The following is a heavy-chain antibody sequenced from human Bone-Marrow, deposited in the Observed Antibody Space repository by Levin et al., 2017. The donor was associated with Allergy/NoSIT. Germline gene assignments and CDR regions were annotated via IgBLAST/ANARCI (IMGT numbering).Heavy chain of an antibody. CDR3: ARDRAASAVAGPYYFDY. D-gene: IGHD6-19*01. V-gene: IGHV3-21*01. Sequence: LLLTCAASGFTFSSTSMNWVRQAPGKGLEWVSSISSRSNYIYYADSVKGRFTISRDNAKHSLYLQMNSLRVDDTAVYYCARDRAASAVAGPYYFDYWGQGTLVTVSS. CDR2: ISSRSNYI. CDR1: GFTFSSTS. J-gene: IGHJ4*02.